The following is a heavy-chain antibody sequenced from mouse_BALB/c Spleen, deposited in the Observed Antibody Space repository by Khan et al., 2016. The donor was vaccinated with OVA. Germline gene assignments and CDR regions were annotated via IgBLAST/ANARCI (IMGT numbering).Heavy chain of an antibody. V-gene: IGHV5-9-3*01. CDR1: GFTFSTYA. CDR2: ISTGDTYT. J-gene: IGHJ1*01. Sequence: EVQLVESGGGLVKSGGSLKLSCAASGFTFSTYAMSWVRQTPEKRLEWVATISTGDTYTYYPDSVKGRFTISRDNAQNTLSLQMSSLRSEDTAMFYCARPPITTVVATSYLFFDVWGAGTTVTVST. CDR3: ARPPITTVVATSYLFFDV. D-gene: IGHD1-1*01.